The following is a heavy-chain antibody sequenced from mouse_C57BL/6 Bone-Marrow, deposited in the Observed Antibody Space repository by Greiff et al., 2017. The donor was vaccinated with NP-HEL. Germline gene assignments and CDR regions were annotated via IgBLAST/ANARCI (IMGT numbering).Heavy chain of an antibody. CDR1: GYTFTSYG. J-gene: IGHJ2*01. D-gene: IGHD1-1*01. CDR3: ARYYGSSAFDY. CDR2: IYPRSGNT. Sequence: QVQLQQPGAELARPGASVKLSCKASGYTFTSYGISWVKQRTGQGLEWIGEIYPRSGNTYYNEKFKGKATLTADKSSSTAYMELRSLTSEDSAVYFCARYYGSSAFDYWGQGTTLTVSS. V-gene: IGHV1-81*01.